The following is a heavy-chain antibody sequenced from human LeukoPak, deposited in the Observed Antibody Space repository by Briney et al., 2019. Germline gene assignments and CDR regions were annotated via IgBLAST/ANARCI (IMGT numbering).Heavy chain of an antibody. Sequence: GGSLRLSCAASGFTFSSYSMNWVRQAPGKGLEWVAFIRFDGHNKYYADSVKGRFTISRDNSMNTLYLQMNSLRTEDTAVYYCTKVARYNWNDVGIFDAFDIWGQGTMVTVSS. D-gene: IGHD1-20*01. J-gene: IGHJ3*02. CDR3: TKVARYNWNDVGIFDAFDI. CDR2: IRFDGHNK. CDR1: GFTFSSYS. V-gene: IGHV3-30*02.